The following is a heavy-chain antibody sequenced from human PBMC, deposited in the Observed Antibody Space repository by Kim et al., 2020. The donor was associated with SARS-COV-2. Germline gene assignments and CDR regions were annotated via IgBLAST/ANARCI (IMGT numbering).Heavy chain of an antibody. J-gene: IGHJ4*02. Sequence: GSANYTPSRKSRVTMSVDMSKNQFSLKLSSVTAADTAVYYCAKYYGGVDSWGQGTLVTVSS. CDR2: GSA. V-gene: IGHV4-59*10. D-gene: IGHD3-10*01. CDR3: AKYYGGVDS.